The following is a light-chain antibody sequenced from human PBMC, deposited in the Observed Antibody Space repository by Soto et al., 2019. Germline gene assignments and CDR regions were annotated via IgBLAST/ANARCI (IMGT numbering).Light chain of an antibody. Sequence: EIVMTQSPVTLSASPGERATLSCRASQSVSSNLAWYQQKPGQAPRLLIYDTSNRATGIPVRFSGSGSGTEFTLTISSLQSEDFAVYYCHQYNNWPLTFGGGTKVEIK. CDR3: HQYNNWPLT. V-gene: IGKV3-15*01. J-gene: IGKJ4*01. CDR1: QSVSSN. CDR2: DTS.